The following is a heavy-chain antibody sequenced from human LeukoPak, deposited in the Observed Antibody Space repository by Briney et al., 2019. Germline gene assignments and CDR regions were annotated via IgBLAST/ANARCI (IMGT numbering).Heavy chain of an antibody. Sequence: PSETLSLTCTVSSGFITTYYWTWIRQSPGKGLEWIGYNYYSGTTKYNPSLKSRATISVDTSKNQFSLNLRSLTPADTAVYYCAREVDSRFDTWGQGVLVSVSS. V-gene: IGHV4-59*01. CDR3: AREVDSRFDT. CDR1: SGFITTYY. J-gene: IGHJ5*02. CDR2: NYYSGTT. D-gene: IGHD3-22*01.